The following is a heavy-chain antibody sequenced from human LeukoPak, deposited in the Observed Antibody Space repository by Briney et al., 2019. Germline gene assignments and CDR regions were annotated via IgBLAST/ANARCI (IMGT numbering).Heavy chain of an antibody. CDR1: GFTFSTYS. CDR2: IRGSSNTI. D-gene: IGHD5-24*01. Sequence: GGSLRLSCAASGFTFSTYSMNWVRQAPGKGLEWLSYIRGSSNTIYYADSVKGRFTISRDNAKNSLYLQMNSLRAEDTAVYYCARDVEMATIWIGGVHDYWGQGTLVTVSS. CDR3: ARDVEMATIWIGGVHDY. J-gene: IGHJ4*02. V-gene: IGHV3-48*04.